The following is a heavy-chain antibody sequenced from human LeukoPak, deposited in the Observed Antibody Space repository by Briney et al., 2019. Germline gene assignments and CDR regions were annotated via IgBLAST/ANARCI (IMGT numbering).Heavy chain of an antibody. V-gene: IGHV3-21*01. CDR1: GFTFSSYT. Sequence: GGSLRLSCAASGFTFSSYTMNWVRQAPGKGLEWVSSISSTSYYIHDADSLKGRVTISRDNAKNSLYLQMNSLRAEDTAVYYCARVGLGYCANGVCYNDPFDIWGQGTVVTVSS. J-gene: IGHJ3*02. CDR2: ISSTSYYI. CDR3: ARVGLGYCANGVCYNDPFDI. D-gene: IGHD2-8*01.